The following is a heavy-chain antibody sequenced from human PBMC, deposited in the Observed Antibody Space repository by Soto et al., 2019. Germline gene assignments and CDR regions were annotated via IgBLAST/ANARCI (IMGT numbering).Heavy chain of an antibody. CDR1: GGTFSSYA. Sequence: QVQLVQSGAEVKKPGSSVKVSCKASGGTFSSYAISWVRQAPGQGLEWMGGIIPIFGTANYAQQFQGRVTFTADGATSTAYVWLIMLRFEDTAVYYCVGWGGGTNALEIWGQGTMVTVSS. D-gene: IGHD3-16*01. CDR2: IIPIFGTA. V-gene: IGHV1-69*12. CDR3: VGWGGGTNALEI. J-gene: IGHJ3*02.